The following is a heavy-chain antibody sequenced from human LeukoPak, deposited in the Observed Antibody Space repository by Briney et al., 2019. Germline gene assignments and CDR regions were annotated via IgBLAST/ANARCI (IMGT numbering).Heavy chain of an antibody. Sequence: GASVKVSCKASGYTFTSYDINWVRQAPGQGLEWMGWISAYNGNTNYAQKLQGRVTMTTDTSTSTAYMELRSLRSDDTAVYYCARDGSIVGATPYYYGMDVWGQGTTVTVSS. V-gene: IGHV1-18*01. CDR2: ISAYNGNT. CDR3: ARDGSIVGATPYYYGMDV. D-gene: IGHD1-26*01. CDR1: GYTFTSYD. J-gene: IGHJ6*02.